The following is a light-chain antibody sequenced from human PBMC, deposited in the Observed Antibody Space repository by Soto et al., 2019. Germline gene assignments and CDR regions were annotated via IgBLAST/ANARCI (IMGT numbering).Light chain of an antibody. CDR1: QSVSSYY. CDR3: QQCGSSPWT. V-gene: IGKV3-20*01. J-gene: IGKJ1*01. CDR2: AAC. Sequence: EIVLTQSPGTLSLSPGERATRSCRASQSVSSYYLAWYQQKPGQAPRLLIYAACSRATGIPDRFSGGGSGTDFTLTISRLEPEDFAVYYCQQCGSSPWTFGQGTKVDIK.